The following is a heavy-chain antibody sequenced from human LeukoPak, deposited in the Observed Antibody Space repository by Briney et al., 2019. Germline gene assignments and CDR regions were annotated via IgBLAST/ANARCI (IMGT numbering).Heavy chain of an antibody. CDR3: ARVFDY. Sequence: SETLSLTCTVSGGSITISNYYWAWIRQPPGKGLEWIGSTYYTGTTYYNPSLKSRVTILVDTSKNQFSLKLSSVTAADTAVYYCARVFDYWGQGTLVTVSS. CDR1: GGSITISNYY. J-gene: IGHJ4*02. CDR2: TYYTGTT. V-gene: IGHV4-39*07.